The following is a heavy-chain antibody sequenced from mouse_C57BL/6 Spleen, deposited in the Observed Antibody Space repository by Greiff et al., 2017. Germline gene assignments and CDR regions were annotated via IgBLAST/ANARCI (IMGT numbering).Heavy chain of an antibody. CDR3: TRPTVVATRYFDV. J-gene: IGHJ1*03. V-gene: IGHV1-15*01. D-gene: IGHD1-1*01. Sequence: QVQLQQSGAELVRPGASVTLSCKASGYTFTDYEMHWVKQTPVHGLEWIGAIDPETGGTAYNQKFKGEAILTADKSSSTAYLELRSLTSEDSAVYYCTRPTVVATRYFDVWGTGTTVTVSS. CDR1: GYTFTDYE. CDR2: IDPETGGT.